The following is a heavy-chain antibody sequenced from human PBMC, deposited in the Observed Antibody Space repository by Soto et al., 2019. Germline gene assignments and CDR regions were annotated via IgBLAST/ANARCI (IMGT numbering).Heavy chain of an antibody. J-gene: IGHJ6*02. CDR1: GGSISPYY. Sequence: SETLSLTCTVSGGSISPYYWSWIRQPPGKGLEWVGYTYYGGGTSYNPSLKSRITISLETSKSQISLKLSSVTAADTAVYYCARREGYYGDYYYYYGMDVWGQGTTVTVSS. CDR2: TYYGGGT. CDR3: ARREGYYGDYYYYYGMDV. V-gene: IGHV4-59*08. D-gene: IGHD4-17*01.